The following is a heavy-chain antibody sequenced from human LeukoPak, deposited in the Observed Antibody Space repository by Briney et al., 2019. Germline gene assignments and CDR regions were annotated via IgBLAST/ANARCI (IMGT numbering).Heavy chain of an antibody. V-gene: IGHV1-69*13. CDR1: GGTFSSYA. CDR2: IIPIVGTT. J-gene: IGHJ4*02. Sequence: GASVKVSCKASGGTFSSYAFSWVRQAPGQGLEWMGGIIPIVGTTNYAQMFQGRVTITADESTSTAYMELSSLRSGDTAVYYCARGGYYYDSSGYSHLPDYWGQGTLVTVSA. D-gene: IGHD3-22*01. CDR3: ARGGYYYDSSGYSHLPDY.